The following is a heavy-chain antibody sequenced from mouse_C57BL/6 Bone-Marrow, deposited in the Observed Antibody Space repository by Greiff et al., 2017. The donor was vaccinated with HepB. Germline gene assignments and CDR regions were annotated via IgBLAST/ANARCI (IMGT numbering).Heavy chain of an antibody. CDR2: IYPGDGDT. CDR3: ARSFYYFDY. Sequence: QVQLQQSGPELVKPGASVKISCKASGYAFSSSWMNWVKQRPGKGLEWIGRIYPGDGDTNYNGKFKGKATLTADKSSSTAYMQLSSLTSEDSAVCFCARSFYYFDYWGQGTTLTVSS. V-gene: IGHV1-82*01. J-gene: IGHJ2*01. CDR1: GYAFSSSW.